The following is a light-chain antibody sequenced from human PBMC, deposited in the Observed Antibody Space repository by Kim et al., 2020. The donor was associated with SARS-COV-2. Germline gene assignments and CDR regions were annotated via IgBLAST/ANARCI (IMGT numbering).Light chain of an antibody. CDR1: KLGDKY. CDR3: QAWDSSVV. J-gene: IGLJ2*01. V-gene: IGLV3-1*01. CDR2: QDS. Sequence: SYELTQPPSVSVSPGQTASITCSGDKLGDKYACWYQQTPGQSPVLVIYQDSKRPSGIPERFSGSNSGNTSTLTISGTQAMDEADYYCQAWDSSVVFGGGT.